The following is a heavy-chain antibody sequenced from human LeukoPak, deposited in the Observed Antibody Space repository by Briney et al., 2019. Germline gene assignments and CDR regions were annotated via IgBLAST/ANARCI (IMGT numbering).Heavy chain of an antibody. CDR1: GGTFSSYA. D-gene: IGHD6-6*01. CDR3: ARGSIAARPTVVDV. Sequence: SVKVCCKASGGTFSSYAISWVRQAPGQGVEWMGRIIPILGIANYAQKFQGRVTITADRSTSTAYMELSSLRSEDTAVYYCARGSIAARPTVVDVWGQGTTVTVSS. V-gene: IGHV1-69*04. CDR2: IIPILGIA. J-gene: IGHJ6*02.